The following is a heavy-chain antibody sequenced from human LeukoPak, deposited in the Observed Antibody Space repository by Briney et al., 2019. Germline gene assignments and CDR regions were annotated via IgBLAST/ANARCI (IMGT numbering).Heavy chain of an antibody. V-gene: IGHV5-51*01. Sequence: GESLKISCKGSGYSFTSYWIGWVRQMPGKGLEWMGIIYPGDSDTRYSPSFQGQVTISADKSISTAYLQWSSLKASDTAMYYCARQSPLYYYGPGTSPPDYWGQGTLVTVSS. J-gene: IGHJ4*02. CDR1: GYSFTSYW. CDR2: IYPGDSDT. CDR3: ARQSPLYYYGPGTSPPDY. D-gene: IGHD3-10*01.